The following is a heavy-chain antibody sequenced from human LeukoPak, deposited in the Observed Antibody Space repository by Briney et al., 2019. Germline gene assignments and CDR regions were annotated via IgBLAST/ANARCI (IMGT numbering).Heavy chain of an antibody. CDR1: GGSLSGLY. D-gene: IGHD3-22*01. Sequence: SETLSLTCTVSGGSLSGLYWSCIRPPPGERLECIGYVSYTGKTKYNPSLQSRVTISIDTSKSQFSLELTSVTSADTAVYSCARLLDNDISGDPDTFDVWGQGTTVIVSS. CDR3: ARLLDNDISGDPDTFDV. V-gene: IGHV4-59*11. J-gene: IGHJ3*01. CDR2: VSYTGKT.